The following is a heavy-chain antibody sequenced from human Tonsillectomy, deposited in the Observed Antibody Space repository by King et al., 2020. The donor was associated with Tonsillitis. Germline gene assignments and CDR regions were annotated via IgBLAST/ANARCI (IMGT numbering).Heavy chain of an antibody. Sequence: VQLQQWGAGLLKPSETLSLTCAVYGGSFSGYYWSWIRQPPGKGLEWIGEINHSGSTNYNPALKSRVTISVDTSKNQFSMKLSSVTAADTAVYYCARGGGVLRFFEWLSSTYYFDYWGQGTLVTVSS. CDR1: GGSFSGYY. CDR2: INHSGST. CDR3: ARGGGVLRFFEWLSSTYYFDY. V-gene: IGHV4-34*01. J-gene: IGHJ4*02. D-gene: IGHD3-3*01.